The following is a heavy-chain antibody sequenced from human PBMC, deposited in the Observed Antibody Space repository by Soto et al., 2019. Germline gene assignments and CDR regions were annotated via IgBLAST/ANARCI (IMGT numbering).Heavy chain of an antibody. J-gene: IGHJ4*02. D-gene: IGHD2-21*02. CDR1: GFIFTTSD. CDR2: ITITGDTT. CDR3: AKGGGGDRGY. Sequence: EVQLVESEGGLVQPGGSLRLSCEASGFIFTTSDMSWVRQAPGKGLEWISSITITGDTTHYADSVKGRFTISRDNSRNTVYVQMNSLRGDDTAVYYCAKGGGGDRGYWGQGTLVAVSS. V-gene: IGHV3-23*04.